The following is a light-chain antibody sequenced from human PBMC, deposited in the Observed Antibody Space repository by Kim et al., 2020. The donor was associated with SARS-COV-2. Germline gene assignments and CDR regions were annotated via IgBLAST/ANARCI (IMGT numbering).Light chain of an antibody. CDR2: KAS. V-gene: IGKV1-5*03. J-gene: IGKJ2*01. CDR3: QQYRT. CDR1: QSISSW. Sequence: PSTLSASVGDRVTITCRASQSISSWLAWYQQKPGKAPKLLIYKASSLESGVPSRFSGSGSGTEFTLTISSLQPDDFATYYCQQYRTFGQGTKLEI.